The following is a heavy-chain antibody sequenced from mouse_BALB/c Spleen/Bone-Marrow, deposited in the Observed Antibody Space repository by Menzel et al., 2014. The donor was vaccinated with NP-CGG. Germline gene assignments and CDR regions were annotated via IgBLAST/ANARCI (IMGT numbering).Heavy chain of an antibody. V-gene: IGHV14-3*02. Sequence: EVQLQQSGAELVKLGASVKLSCTASGFNIKDTYMHWVKQRPEQGLEWIGRIDPANGNIKYDPKFQGKATITADTSSNTAYLQLSSLTSEDTAVYYCVSYYYGNYFDSWGQGTTLTVSS. CDR2: IDPANGNI. CDR3: VSYYYGNYFDS. D-gene: IGHD1-1*01. J-gene: IGHJ2*01. CDR1: GFNIKDTY.